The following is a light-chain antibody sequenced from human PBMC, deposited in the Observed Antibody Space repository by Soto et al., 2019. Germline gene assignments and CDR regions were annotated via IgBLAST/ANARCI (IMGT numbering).Light chain of an antibody. CDR3: SSYTTSSSYV. CDR1: SSDVGGYIY. V-gene: IGLV2-14*01. Sequence: QSLLTQPAPVSVSPGQSITISCTATSSDVGGYIYVSWYQQHPGKAPKLMIYDVTSRPSGVSYRFSGSKSGNTASLTISGLQAEDEADYYCSSYTTSSSYVFGTGTKVTVL. CDR2: DVT. J-gene: IGLJ1*01.